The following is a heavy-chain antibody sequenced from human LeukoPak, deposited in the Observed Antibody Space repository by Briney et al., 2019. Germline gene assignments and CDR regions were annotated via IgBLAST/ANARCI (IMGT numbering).Heavy chain of an antibody. CDR1: GYTFTSYD. CDR3: ARDYYDSNGPNYYYYMDA. D-gene: IGHD3-22*01. V-gene: IGHV1-8*01. CDR2: MNPNSGNT. J-gene: IGHJ6*03. Sequence: ASVKVSCKASGYTFTSYDINWVRQATGQGLEWMGWMNPNSGNTGYAQKFQGRVTMTRNTSISTAYMELSSLRSEDTAVYYCARDYYDSNGPNYYYYMDAWGKGTTVTVSS.